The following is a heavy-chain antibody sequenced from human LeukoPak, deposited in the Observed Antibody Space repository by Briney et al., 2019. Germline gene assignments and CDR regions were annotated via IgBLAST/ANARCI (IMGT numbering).Heavy chain of an antibody. CDR1: GGSISSYY. CDR2: IYYSGST. D-gene: IGHD1-14*01. V-gene: IGHV4-59*08. J-gene: IGHJ6*03. Sequence: SETLSLTCTVSGGSISSYYWSWIRQPPGKGLEWIGYIYYSGSTNYNPSLKSRVTVSVDTSKNQFSLKLSSMTAADTAVYYCARVPTTTNLNYYYYMDVWGRGTTVTVSS. CDR3: ARVPTTTNLNYYYYMDV.